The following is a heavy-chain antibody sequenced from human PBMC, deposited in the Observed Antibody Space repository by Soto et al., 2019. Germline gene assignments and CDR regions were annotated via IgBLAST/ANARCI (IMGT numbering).Heavy chain of an antibody. CDR2: ISSSGSTI. J-gene: IGHJ4*01. Sequence: GGSLRLSCAASGFTFSSYEMNWVRQAPGKGLEWVSYISSSGSTIYYADSVKGRFTISRDNARNSLYLQMNSLRAEDTADNYGPRAAYSATGSYLDYCGHGALVNVCS. D-gene: IGHD3-10*01. CDR1: GFTFSSYE. CDR3: PRAAYSATGSYLDY. V-gene: IGHV3-48*03.